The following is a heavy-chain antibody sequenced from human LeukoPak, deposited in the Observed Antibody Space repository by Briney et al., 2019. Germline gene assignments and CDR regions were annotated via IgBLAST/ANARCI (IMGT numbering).Heavy chain of an antibody. D-gene: IGHD1-14*01. CDR2: ISGSGGST. CDR3: AKGSGSNWFDP. V-gene: IGHV3-23*01. CDR1: GFTFSSYV. Sequence: GGSLRLSCAASGFTFSSYVMSWVRQAPGKGLEWVSTISGSGGSTYYADSVKGRFTISRDNSKNTLYLQVNSLRAEDTAVYYCAKGSGSNWFDPWGQGTLVTVSS. J-gene: IGHJ5*02.